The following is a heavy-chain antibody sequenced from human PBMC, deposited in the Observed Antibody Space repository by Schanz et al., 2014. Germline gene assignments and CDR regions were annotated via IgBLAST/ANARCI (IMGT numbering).Heavy chain of an antibody. V-gene: IGHV3-30*02. CDR2: IGYDGSEK. CDR1: GLNFDYYG. CDR3: AKDLYNYGIFDS. J-gene: IGHJ5*01. Sequence: VQLLESGGGLVQPGGSLRLSCATSGLNFDYYGMNWVRQAPGKGLEWVANIGYDGSEKYYVDSVKGRFTISRDNSRKTLYLQMNSLRADDTAVYYCAKDLYNYGIFDSWGQGTLVTVSS. D-gene: IGHD3-16*01.